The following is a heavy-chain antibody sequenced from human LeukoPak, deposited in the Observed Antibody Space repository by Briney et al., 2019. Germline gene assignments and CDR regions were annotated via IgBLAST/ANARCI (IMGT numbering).Heavy chain of an antibody. Sequence: SETLSLTCTVFGGSFTDYFWTWIRHSPGKGLEWIGEINDYTGDTKYNPSLNSRVSISLEKSKNQLSLELSSVTAADTAVYYCARHAGGISATGTRPFDYWGQGTLVTVSS. CDR1: GGSFTDYF. J-gene: IGHJ4*02. CDR3: ARHAGGISATGTRPFDY. CDR2: INDYTGDT. V-gene: IGHV4-34*01. D-gene: IGHD6-13*01.